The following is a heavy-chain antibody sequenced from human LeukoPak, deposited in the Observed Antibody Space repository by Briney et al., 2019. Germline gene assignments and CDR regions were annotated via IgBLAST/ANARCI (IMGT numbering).Heavy chain of an antibody. V-gene: IGHV3-33*01. CDR1: GYTFTGYY. D-gene: IGHD5-18*01. CDR2: IWYDGSNK. J-gene: IGHJ6*02. CDR3: ARATYSYGTYYYYGMDV. Sequence: SCTASGYTFTGYYMHWVRQAPGKGLEWVAVIWYDGSNKYYADSVKGRFTISRDNSKNTLYLQMNSLRAEDTAVYYCARATYSYGTYYYYGMDVWGQGTTVTVSS.